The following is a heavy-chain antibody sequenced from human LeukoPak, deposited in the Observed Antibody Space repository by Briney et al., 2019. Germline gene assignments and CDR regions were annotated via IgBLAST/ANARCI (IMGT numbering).Heavy chain of an antibody. D-gene: IGHD6-19*01. Sequence: GRSLRLPCAASGFTFDDYAIHWVRQAPGKGLEWVSGISWNSGSIVYADSVKGRFTISRDNAKNSLYLQMNSLRAEDMALYYCTKDIRSGIAVAIDYWGQGTLVTVSS. V-gene: IGHV3-9*03. CDR3: TKDIRSGIAVAIDY. CDR2: ISWNSGSI. J-gene: IGHJ4*02. CDR1: GFTFDDYA.